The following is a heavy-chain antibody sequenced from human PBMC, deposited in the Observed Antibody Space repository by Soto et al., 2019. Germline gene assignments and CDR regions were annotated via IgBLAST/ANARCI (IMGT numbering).Heavy chain of an antibody. CDR3: AGGRPLVRYYFDY. Sequence: SETLSLTCAVYGGSFSGYYWSWIRQPPGKGLEWIGEINHSGSTNYNPSLKSRVTISVDTSKNQFSLKLSSVTAADTAVYYCAGGRPLVRYYFDYWGQGTLVTVSS. CDR2: INHSGST. D-gene: IGHD6-6*01. CDR1: GGSFSGYY. J-gene: IGHJ4*02. V-gene: IGHV4-34*01.